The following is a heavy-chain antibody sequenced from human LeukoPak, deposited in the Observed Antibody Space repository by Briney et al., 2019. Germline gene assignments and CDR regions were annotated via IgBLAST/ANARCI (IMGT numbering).Heavy chain of an antibody. CDR3: ARDITLIVVSGVFDI. D-gene: IGHD3-22*01. CDR1: GDSISSDPYY. Sequence: SQTLSLTCTVSGDSISSDPYYWSWVRQPAGKGLEWIGRIYSTGSTTYNPSLKSRVTMSVDTSKNQFSLKLSSVTAADTAVYYCARDITLIVVSGVFDIWGQGTMVTVSS. V-gene: IGHV4-61*02. J-gene: IGHJ3*02. CDR2: IYSTGST.